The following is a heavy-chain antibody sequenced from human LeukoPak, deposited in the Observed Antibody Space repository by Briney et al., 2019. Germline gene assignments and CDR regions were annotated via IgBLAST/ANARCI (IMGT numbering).Heavy chain of an antibody. CDR2: IGWNGAVV. CDR3: AKDQWLL. Sequence: HAGRSLRLSCVASGFTFHDYAIHWVRQAPGKGLEWVSGIGWNGAVVTYADSVKGRFTISRDNAKNTLYLQMNSLSAEDTAVYYCAKDQWLLWGQGTLVTVSS. CDR1: GFTFHDYA. J-gene: IGHJ4*02. D-gene: IGHD5-12*01. V-gene: IGHV3-9*01.